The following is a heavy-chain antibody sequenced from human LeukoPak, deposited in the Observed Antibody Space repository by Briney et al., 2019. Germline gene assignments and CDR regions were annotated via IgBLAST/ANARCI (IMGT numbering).Heavy chain of an antibody. J-gene: IGHJ5*02. Sequence: TGGSLRLSCAASGFTFDDYAMHWVRQAPGKGLEWVSLISWDGGATYYADSVKGRFTISRDNSKSSLYLQLNSLRAEDTAVYYCAKEHEGYCSSTSCYSGFDPWGQGTLVTVSS. V-gene: IGHV3-43D*04. CDR1: GFTFDDYA. CDR2: ISWDGGAT. D-gene: IGHD2-2*01. CDR3: AKEHEGYCSSTSCYSGFDP.